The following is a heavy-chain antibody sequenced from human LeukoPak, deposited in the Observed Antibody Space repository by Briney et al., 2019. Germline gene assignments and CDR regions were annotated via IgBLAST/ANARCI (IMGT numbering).Heavy chain of an antibody. V-gene: IGHV4-34*01. J-gene: IGHJ6*02. CDR2: INHSGST. CDR3: ARGSTKYYYGSAYGMDV. D-gene: IGHD3-10*01. CDR1: GGSFSGYY. Sequence: PSETLSLTCAVYGGSFSGYYWSWIRQPPGKGLEWIGEINHSGSTNYNPSPKSRVTISVDTSKNQFSLKLSSVTAADTAVYYCARGSTKYYYGSAYGMDVWGQGTTVTVSS.